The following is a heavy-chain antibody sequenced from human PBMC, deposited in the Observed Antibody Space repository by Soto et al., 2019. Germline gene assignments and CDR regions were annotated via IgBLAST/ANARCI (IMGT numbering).Heavy chain of an antibody. V-gene: IGHV1-69*13. CDR2: IIPIFGTA. CDR3: ARDSHFWSGYYYYYYGMDV. Sequence: WASVKVSCKASGGTFSSYAISWVRQAPGQGLEWMGGIIPIFGTANYAQKFQGRVTITADESTSTAYMELSSLRSEDTAVYYCARDSHFWSGYYYYYYGMDVWGQGTTVTVSS. D-gene: IGHD3-3*02. J-gene: IGHJ6*02. CDR1: GGTFSSYA.